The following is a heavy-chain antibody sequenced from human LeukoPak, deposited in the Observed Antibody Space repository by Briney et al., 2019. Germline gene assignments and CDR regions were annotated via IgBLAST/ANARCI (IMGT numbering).Heavy chain of an antibody. CDR2: IYHSGST. CDR1: GGSISSGGYS. J-gene: IGHJ3*02. V-gene: IGHV4-30-2*01. Sequence: SETLSLTCAVSGGSISSGGYSWSWIRQPPGKGLEWIGYIYHSGSTYYNPSLKGRVTISVDRSKNQFSLKLSSVTAADTAVYYCAGGGYYDYVWGSYRRIIDAFDIWGQGTMVTVSS. CDR3: AGGGYYDYVWGSYRRIIDAFDI. D-gene: IGHD3-16*02.